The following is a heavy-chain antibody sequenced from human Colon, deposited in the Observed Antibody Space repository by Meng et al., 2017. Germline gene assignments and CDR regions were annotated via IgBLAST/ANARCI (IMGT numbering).Heavy chain of an antibody. CDR1: GFTFSDYG. Sequence: GGSLRLSCTASGFTFSDYGVSWFRQAPGKGLEWVGFIRSEAFGGTAEYAASVEGRFTISRDDSKSIAYLQMNSLKTEDTAVYYCTRNFGDYRPIDFRGQGTLVTVSS. CDR2: IRSEAFGGTA. J-gene: IGHJ4*02. D-gene: IGHD4-17*01. CDR3: TRNFGDYRPIDF. V-gene: IGHV3-49*03.